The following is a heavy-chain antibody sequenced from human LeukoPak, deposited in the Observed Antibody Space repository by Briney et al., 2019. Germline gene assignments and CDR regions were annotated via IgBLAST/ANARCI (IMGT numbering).Heavy chain of an antibody. J-gene: IGHJ4*02. CDR1: GFTFSDYY. CDR2: ISSSGSTI. CDR3: ARDRSMVAEIFDY. D-gene: IGHD6-19*01. Sequence: GGSLRLSCAASGFTFSDYYMSWIRQAPGKGLEWVSYISSSGSTIYSADSVKGRFTISRDNAKNSLYLQMNSLRAEDTAVYYCARDRSMVAEIFDYWGQGTLVTVSS. V-gene: IGHV3-11*01.